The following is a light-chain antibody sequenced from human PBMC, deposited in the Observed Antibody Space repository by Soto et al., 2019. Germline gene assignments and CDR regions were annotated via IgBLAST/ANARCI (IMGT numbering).Light chain of an antibody. Sequence: QSALTQPPSASGSPGQSVTISCTATSYVSWYQQHPGKAPKLLIYEVRTRPSGVPDRFYGSTSGNTASLTVSGLQAEDEADYYCTSYVGNAWVFGGGTQLTVL. CDR3: TSYVGNAWV. J-gene: IGLJ3*02. V-gene: IGLV2-8*01. CDR1: SY. CDR2: EVR.